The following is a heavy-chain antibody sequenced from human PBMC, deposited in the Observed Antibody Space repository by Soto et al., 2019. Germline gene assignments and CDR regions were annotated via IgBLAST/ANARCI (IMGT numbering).Heavy chain of an antibody. CDR3: ARTKSSDDYGGNSSR. V-gene: IGHV4-30-4*01. CDR1: GGSISSGDYY. Sequence: ASETLSLTCTVSGGSISSGDYYWSWIRQPPGKGLEWIGYIYYSGSTYYNPSLKSRVTISVDTSKNQFSLKLSSVTAADTAVYYCARTKSSDDYGGNSSRWGQGTLVTVSS. CDR2: IYYSGST. J-gene: IGHJ4*02. D-gene: IGHD4-17*01.